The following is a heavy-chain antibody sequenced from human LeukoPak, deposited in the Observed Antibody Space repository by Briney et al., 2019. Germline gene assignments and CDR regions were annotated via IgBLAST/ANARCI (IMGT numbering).Heavy chain of an antibody. J-gene: IGHJ4*02. Sequence: GGSLRLSCAASGFTFSSYSMNWVRQAPGKGLEWVSYISSSSSTIYYADSVKGRFTISRDNAKNSLYLQMNSLRVEDTAVYYCARGGAIDTLDYWGQGTLVTVSS. CDR2: ISSSSSTI. CDR3: ARGGAIDTLDY. CDR1: GFTFSSYS. V-gene: IGHV3-48*04. D-gene: IGHD2-2*02.